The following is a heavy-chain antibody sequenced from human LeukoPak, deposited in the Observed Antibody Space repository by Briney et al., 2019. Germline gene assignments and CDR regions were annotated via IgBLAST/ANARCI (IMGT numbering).Heavy chain of an antibody. J-gene: IGHJ4*02. V-gene: IGHV4-34*01. D-gene: IGHD4-17*01. CDR2: INHSGST. CDR1: GGSFSGYY. Sequence: SETLSLTCAVKGGSFSGYYWSWIRQRPGKGLEWIGEINHSGSTNYNPSLKSRVTISVDTSKNQFSLKLSSVTAADTAVYYCARPGFYGAPIDYWGQGTLVTVSS. CDR3: ARPGFYGAPIDY.